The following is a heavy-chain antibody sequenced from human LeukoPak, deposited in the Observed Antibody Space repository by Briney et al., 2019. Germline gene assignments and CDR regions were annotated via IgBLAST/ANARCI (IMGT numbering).Heavy chain of an antibody. V-gene: IGHV5-51*01. CDR3: ARTIFGVVTKYNWFDP. CDR1: GYSFTSYW. J-gene: IGHJ5*02. Sequence: GESLKISCKGSGYSFTSYWIGWVRQMPGKGLEWMGITYPGDSDTRYSPSFQGQVTISADKSISTAYLQWSSLKASDTAMYYCARTIFGVVTKYNWFDPWGQGTLVTVSS. CDR2: TYPGDSDT. D-gene: IGHD3-3*01.